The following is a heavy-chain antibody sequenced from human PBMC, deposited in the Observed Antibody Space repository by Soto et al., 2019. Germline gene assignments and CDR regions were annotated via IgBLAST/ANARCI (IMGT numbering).Heavy chain of an antibody. CDR1: GYTFTGYF. D-gene: IGHD1-26*01. Sequence: ASVKVSGKASGYTFTGYFIHWVRQAPGQGLEWMGCINPKNGDTYYAQRFQGRVTLTRDTSVSTAHMELTRLISDDTAVYYCARPSGSYSYYGMDVWGQGTTVTVSS. V-gene: IGHV1-2*02. J-gene: IGHJ6*02. CDR3: ARPSGSYSYYGMDV. CDR2: INPKNGDT.